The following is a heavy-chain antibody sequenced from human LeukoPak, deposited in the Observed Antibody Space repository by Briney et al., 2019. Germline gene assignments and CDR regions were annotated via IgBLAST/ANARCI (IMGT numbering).Heavy chain of an antibody. J-gene: IGHJ6*03. CDR2: ISSSGSTI. V-gene: IGHV3-48*03. Sequence: GGSLRLSRAASGFTFSSYEMNWVRQAPGKGLEWVSYISSSGSTIYYADSVKGRFTISRDNAKNSLYLQMNSLRAEDTAVYYCARDSPEDYMDVWGKGTTVTVSS. D-gene: IGHD1-14*01. CDR3: ARDSPEDYMDV. CDR1: GFTFSSYE.